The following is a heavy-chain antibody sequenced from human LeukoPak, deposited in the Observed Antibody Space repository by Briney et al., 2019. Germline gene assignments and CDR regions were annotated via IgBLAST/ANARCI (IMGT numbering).Heavy chain of an antibody. J-gene: IGHJ4*02. CDR3: ARQDSSGYYPFDY. D-gene: IGHD3-22*01. V-gene: IGHV4-59*08. CDR1: GGSISRYY. CDR2: IYYSGST. Sequence: WETLSLTCTVSGGSISRYYWSWIRQPPGKGLEWNGYIYYSGSTNYNPSLKSRVTISVDTSKNQFSLKLSSVTAADTAVYYCARQDSSGYYPFDYWGQGTLVTVSS.